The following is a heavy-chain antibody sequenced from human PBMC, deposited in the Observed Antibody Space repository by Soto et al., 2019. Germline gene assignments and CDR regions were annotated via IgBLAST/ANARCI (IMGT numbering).Heavy chain of an antibody. Sequence: GGSLRLSCAASGFTFSDYYMSWIRQAPGKGLEWVSYISSSGSTIYYADSVKGRFTISRDNSKNTLYLQMNSLRAEDTAVYYCASPSPSGYDYAFDIWGQGTMVTVSS. CDR3: ASPSPSGYDYAFDI. CDR2: ISSSGSTI. CDR1: GFTFSDYY. D-gene: IGHD5-12*01. J-gene: IGHJ3*02. V-gene: IGHV3-11*01.